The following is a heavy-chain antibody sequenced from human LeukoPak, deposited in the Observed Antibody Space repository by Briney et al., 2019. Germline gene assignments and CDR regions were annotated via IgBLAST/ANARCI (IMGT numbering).Heavy chain of an antibody. D-gene: IGHD3-3*01. CDR2: VNPNSGNT. V-gene: IGHV1-8*03. J-gene: IGHJ3*02. Sequence: ASVKVSCKASGGTFSSYDIHWVRQATGQGLEWMGWVNPNSGNTGYAQKFQGRVTITGITSISTAYMELSSLRSEDTAVYYCARGSPYYDFWSGYPYDAFDIWGQGTMVTVSS. CDR1: GGTFSSYD. CDR3: ARGSPYYDFWSGYPYDAFDI.